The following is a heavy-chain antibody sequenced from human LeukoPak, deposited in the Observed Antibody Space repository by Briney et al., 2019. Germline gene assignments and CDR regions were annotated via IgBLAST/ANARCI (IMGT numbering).Heavy chain of an antibody. CDR2: IYPRDGST. V-gene: IGHV1-46*01. J-gene: IGHJ4*02. D-gene: IGHD3-3*01. Sequence: ASVKVSCTASGYSFTSNYIHWVRQAPGQGLEWMGMIYPRDGSTSYAQKFQGRVTVTRDTSTSTVYMELSSLRSEDTAVYYCARDEYDGDYWGQGTLVTVSS. CDR3: ARDEYDGDY. CDR1: GYSFTSNY.